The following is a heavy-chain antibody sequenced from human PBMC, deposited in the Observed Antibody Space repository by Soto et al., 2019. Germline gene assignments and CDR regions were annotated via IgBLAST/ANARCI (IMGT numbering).Heavy chain of an antibody. V-gene: IGHV3-30-3*01. CDR3: AREHRGGGIAARLDVDY. CDR2: ISYDGSNK. Sequence: QVQLVESGGGVVQPGRSLRLSCAASGFTFSSYAMHWVRQAPGKGLEWVAVISYDGSNKYYADSVKGRFTISRDNSKNTLYLQMNSLRAEDTAVYYCAREHRGGGIAARLDVDYWGQGTLVTVSS. J-gene: IGHJ4*02. D-gene: IGHD6-6*01. CDR1: GFTFSSYA.